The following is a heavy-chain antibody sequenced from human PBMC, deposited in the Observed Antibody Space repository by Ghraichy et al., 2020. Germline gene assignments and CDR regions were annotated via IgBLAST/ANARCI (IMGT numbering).Heavy chain of an antibody. V-gene: IGHV3-11*01. Sequence: GGSLRLSCAASGFTFSDYYMSWIRQAPGKGLEWVSYISSSGSTIYYADSVKGRFTISRDNAKNSLYLQMNSLRAEDTAVYYCARDLKGYCSSTSCPTDYWGQGTLVTVSS. CDR3: ARDLKGYCSSTSCPTDY. CDR1: GFTFSDYY. J-gene: IGHJ4*02. D-gene: IGHD2-2*01. CDR2: ISSSGSTI.